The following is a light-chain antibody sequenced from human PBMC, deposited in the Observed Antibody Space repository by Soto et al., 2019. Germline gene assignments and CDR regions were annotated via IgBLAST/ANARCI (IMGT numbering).Light chain of an antibody. CDR3: QQYNNYPLT. J-gene: IGKJ4*01. Sequence: DIQVTQSPSTLSASVGDRVTITCRASQSISSWLAWYQQKPEKAPKLLIYEASSLESGVPSRFSGSGSGTEFTLTISILQPDDFATYYCQQYNNYPLTFGGGTKVEIK. V-gene: IGKV1-5*03. CDR2: EAS. CDR1: QSISSW.